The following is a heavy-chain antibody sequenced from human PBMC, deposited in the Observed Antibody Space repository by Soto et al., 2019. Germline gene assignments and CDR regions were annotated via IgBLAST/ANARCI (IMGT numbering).Heavy chain of an antibody. CDR1: GGSLSGYY. CDR2: INHSGST. J-gene: IGHJ4*02. Sequence: SETLSLTCAVDGGSLSGYYWSWIRQSPGKGLEWIGEINHSGSTNYNPSLKSRVTISVDTSKNQFSLKLSSVTAADTAVYYCARAWGGVPDYWGQGTLVTVSS. V-gene: IGHV4-34*01. D-gene: IGHD3-16*01. CDR3: ARAWGGVPDY.